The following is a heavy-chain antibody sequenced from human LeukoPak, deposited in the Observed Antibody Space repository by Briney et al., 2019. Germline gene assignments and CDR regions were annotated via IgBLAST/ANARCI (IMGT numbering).Heavy chain of an antibody. V-gene: IGHV1-69*13. CDR2: TIPIFGTA. J-gene: IGHJ4*02. CDR3: ATAMGLWFHSFDY. Sequence: GASVKVSCKASGGTFSSYAISWVRQAPGQGLEWMGGTIPIFGTANYAQKFQGRVTITADESTRTAYMELRTLRSEGTAIYYCATAMGLWFHSFDYWGQGTLVTVSS. CDR1: GGTFSSYA. D-gene: IGHD3-10*01.